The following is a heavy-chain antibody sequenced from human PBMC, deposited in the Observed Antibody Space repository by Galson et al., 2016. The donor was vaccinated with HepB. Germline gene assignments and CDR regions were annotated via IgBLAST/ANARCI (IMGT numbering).Heavy chain of an antibody. CDR1: GYIFTSYW. D-gene: IGHD2-21*02. V-gene: IGHV5-51*01. Sequence: QSGAEVKKPGESLKVSCKASGYIFTSYWIGWVRQMPGKGLEWMTIINPGDSDTRYSPSFQGQVTISADKSITTAYLQWSSLKASDTAMYYCARQVVPGLSDQWGQGTLVTVSS. CDR3: ARQVVPGLSDQ. J-gene: IGHJ4*02. CDR2: INPGDSDT.